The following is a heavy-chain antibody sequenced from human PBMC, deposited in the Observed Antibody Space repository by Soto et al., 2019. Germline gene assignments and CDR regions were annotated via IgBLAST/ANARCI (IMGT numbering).Heavy chain of an antibody. CDR3: ASVRGGYYYGMDV. D-gene: IGHD3-10*02. Sequence: QVQLQESGPGLVKPSGTLSLTCAVSGGSISSSNWWSWVRQPPGKGLEWIGEIYHSGSTKYNPSRTCRVTISVDKSKNQFSLKRSSVTAADTAVDCGASVRGGYYYGMDVWCQGTTVTVSS. CDR1: GGSISSSNW. J-gene: IGHJ6*02. CDR2: IYHSGST. V-gene: IGHV4-4*01.